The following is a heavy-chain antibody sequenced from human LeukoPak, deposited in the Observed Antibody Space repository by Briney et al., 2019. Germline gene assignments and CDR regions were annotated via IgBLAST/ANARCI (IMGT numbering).Heavy chain of an antibody. CDR1: GGSFSGYY. J-gene: IGHJ4*02. V-gene: IGHV4-34*01. CDR2: INHSGTT. Sequence: SETLSLTCVVYGGSFSGYYWSWIRQPPGKGLEWIGEINHSGTTNYNPSLKSRVTISVDTSKDQFSLKLTSVTAADTAVYYCARGGLANYFDYWGQGTLVPVSS. CDR3: ARGGLANYFDY. D-gene: IGHD3/OR15-3a*01.